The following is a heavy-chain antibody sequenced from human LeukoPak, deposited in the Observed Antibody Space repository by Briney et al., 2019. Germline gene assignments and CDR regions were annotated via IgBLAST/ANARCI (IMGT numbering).Heavy chain of an antibody. CDR2: IYYSGST. CDR3: TRNIAAAGSFDY. J-gene: IGHJ4*02. D-gene: IGHD6-13*01. CDR1: GGSLSSYY. Sequence: SETLSLTCTVSGGSLSSYYWSWIRQPPGKGLEWIGYIYYSGSTNYNPSLKSRVTISVDTSKNQFSLKLSSVTAADTAVYYCTRNIAAAGSFDYWGQGTLVTVSS. V-gene: IGHV4-59*08.